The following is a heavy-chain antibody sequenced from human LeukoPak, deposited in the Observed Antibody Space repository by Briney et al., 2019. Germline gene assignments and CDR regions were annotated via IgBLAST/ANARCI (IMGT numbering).Heavy chain of an antibody. CDR3: ARLKGPKYYYDSSGYSDY. CDR2: ISSSSSTI. D-gene: IGHD3-22*01. V-gene: IGHV3-48*01. CDR1: GFTFSSYS. Sequence: GGSLRLSCAASGFTFSSYSMNWVRQAPGKGLEWVSYISSSSSTIYYADSVKGRFTISRDNAKNSLYLQMNSLRAEDTAVYYCARLKGPKYYYDSSGYSDYWGQGTLVTVSS. J-gene: IGHJ4*02.